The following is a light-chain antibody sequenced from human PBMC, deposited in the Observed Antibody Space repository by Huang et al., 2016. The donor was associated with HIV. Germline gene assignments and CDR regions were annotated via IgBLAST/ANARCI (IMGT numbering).Light chain of an antibody. CDR2: GAS. Sequence: EIVMTQSPATLSVSHGERATLSCRASQNIGDNLTWYQHKPGQAPRLLIYGASTRATGIPPRFSGSGSGTEFTLTISGLESEDFAVYYCQQFNNWPPRFTFGPGTTVDVK. CDR3: QQFNNWPPRFT. CDR1: QNIGDN. V-gene: IGKV3-15*01. J-gene: IGKJ3*01.